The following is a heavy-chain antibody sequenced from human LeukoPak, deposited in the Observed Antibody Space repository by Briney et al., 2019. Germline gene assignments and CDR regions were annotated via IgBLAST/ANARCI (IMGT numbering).Heavy chain of an antibody. Sequence: PSQTLSLTCTVSGVSISSGGYNWGWLRQHPGKGLEWIVYIYYSGSTYYNPSLKSRVTISVDTSKNQFSLKLSSVTAADTAAYYCARVVGGQQLVRETYYYYMDVWGKGTTVTVSS. CDR1: GVSISSGGYN. V-gene: IGHV4-31*03. D-gene: IGHD6-13*01. CDR2: IYYSGST. CDR3: ARVVGGQQLVRETYYYYMDV. J-gene: IGHJ6*03.